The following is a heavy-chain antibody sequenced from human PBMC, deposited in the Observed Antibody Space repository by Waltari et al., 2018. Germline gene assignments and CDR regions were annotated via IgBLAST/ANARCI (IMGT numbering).Heavy chain of an antibody. D-gene: IGHD3-3*01. CDR1: GGTFSSYA. CDR3: ARVGRGVYDFWSGYLDY. J-gene: IGHJ4*02. Sequence: QVQLVQSGAEVKKPGSSVKVSCKASGGTFSSYAISWVRQAPGQGLEWMGGIIPIFGTANYAQKFQGRVTITTDESTSTAYMELSSLRSEDTAVYYCARVGRGVYDFWSGYLDYWGQGTLVTVSS. CDR2: IIPIFGTA. V-gene: IGHV1-69*05.